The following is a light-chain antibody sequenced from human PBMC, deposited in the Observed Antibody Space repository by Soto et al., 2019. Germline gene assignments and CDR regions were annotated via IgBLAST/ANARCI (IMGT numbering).Light chain of an antibody. Sequence: QSALTQPASVSGSPGQSITISCIGTNSDFGTHKFFSWYQHHPGKAPKLMIYEVNNRPSGVSDRFSGSKSGNTASLTISGLQAEDEADYYCSSYTSSSTLVFGGGTKLTVL. CDR3: SSYTSSSTLV. CDR1: NSDFGTHKF. J-gene: IGLJ3*02. V-gene: IGLV2-14*02. CDR2: EVN.